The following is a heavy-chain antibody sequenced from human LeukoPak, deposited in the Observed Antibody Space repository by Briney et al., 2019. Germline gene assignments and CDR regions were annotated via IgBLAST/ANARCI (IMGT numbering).Heavy chain of an antibody. D-gene: IGHD5-18*01. Sequence: PGGSLRLSCAASGFTFSSYGMHWVRQAPGKGLEWVAVISYDGSNKYYADSVKGRFTISRDNSKNTLYLQMNSLRAEDTAVYYCAKDLDTATNYYYGMDVWGQGTTVTVSS. CDR3: AKDLDTATNYYYGMDV. CDR2: ISYDGSNK. CDR1: GFTFSSYG. V-gene: IGHV3-30*18. J-gene: IGHJ6*02.